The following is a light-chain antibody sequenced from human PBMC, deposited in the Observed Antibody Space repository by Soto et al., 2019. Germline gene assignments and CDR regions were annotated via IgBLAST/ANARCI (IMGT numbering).Light chain of an antibody. V-gene: IGKV1-5*01. J-gene: IGKJ1*01. CDR3: QHYNSYSEA. Sequence: DIQMTQSPSPLSASVGDRVTITCRSSQTIRNWLAWYQQKPGKAPQLLIFDASSLQSGVPSSFSGSGSGTQFTLTISSLQPDDFATYYCQHYNSYSEAFGQGTKV. CDR1: QTIRNW. CDR2: DAS.